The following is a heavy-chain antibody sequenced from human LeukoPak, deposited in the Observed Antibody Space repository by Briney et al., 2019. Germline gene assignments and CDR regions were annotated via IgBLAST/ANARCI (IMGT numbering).Heavy chain of an antibody. CDR1: GYSFTSYW. CDR3: ARHGISQSKGMDV. D-gene: IGHD2-15*01. V-gene: IGHV5-51*01. CDR2: IHPGDSDT. Sequence: GESLKISCKGSGYSFTSYWIGWVRQMPGKGLEWMGIIHPGDSDTRYSPSFQGQVTFSADKSITTAYLQWSSLKASDTAMYYCARHGISQSKGMDVWGQGTTVTVSS. J-gene: IGHJ6*02.